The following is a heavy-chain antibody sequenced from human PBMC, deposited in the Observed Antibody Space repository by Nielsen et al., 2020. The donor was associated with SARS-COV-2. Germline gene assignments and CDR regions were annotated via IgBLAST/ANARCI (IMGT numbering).Heavy chain of an antibody. CDR2: MNPNSGNT. Sequence: ASVKVSCKASGYTFTSYDINWVRQATGQGLEWMGWMNPNSGNTGYAQKFLGRVTMTRNTSISTAYMELSSLRSEDTAVYYCARDDIVVVPAAIKPSSYYYYGMDVWGQGTTVTVSS. D-gene: IGHD2-2*01. CDR3: ARDDIVVVPAAIKPSSYYYYGMDV. CDR1: GYTFTSYD. J-gene: IGHJ6*02. V-gene: IGHV1-8*01.